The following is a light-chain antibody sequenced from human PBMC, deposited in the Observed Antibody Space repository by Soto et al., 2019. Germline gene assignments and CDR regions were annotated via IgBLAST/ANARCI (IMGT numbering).Light chain of an antibody. CDR3: VSFTSSTTYV. J-gene: IGLJ1*01. CDR2: DVA. CDR1: SSDVGGSNF. V-gene: IGLV2-14*03. Sequence: QSALTQPASVSASPGQSITISCTGTSSDVGGSNFVSWYQQHPGKPPKLIIYDVATRPSGVSNRFSGSKSGSTASLIISRLQTEDAADYYCVSFTSSTTYVFGSGTKVTVL.